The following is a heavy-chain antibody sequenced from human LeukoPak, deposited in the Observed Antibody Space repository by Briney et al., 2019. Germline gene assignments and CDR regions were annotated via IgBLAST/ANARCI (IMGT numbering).Heavy chain of an antibody. J-gene: IGHJ6*02. D-gene: IGHD5/OR15-5a*01. V-gene: IGHV1-2*02. Sequence: ASVKVSCKASGYTFTGYYMHWVRQAPGQGLEWMGWINPNSGGTNYAQKFQGRVTMTRDTSISTAYMELSRLRSDDTAVYYCARVYSVYDYYYYGMDVWGQGTTVTVSS. CDR3: ARVYSVYDYYYYGMDV. CDR2: INPNSGGT. CDR1: GYTFTGYY.